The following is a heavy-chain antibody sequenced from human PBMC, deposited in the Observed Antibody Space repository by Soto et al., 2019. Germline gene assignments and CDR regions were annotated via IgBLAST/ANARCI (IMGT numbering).Heavy chain of an antibody. D-gene: IGHD1-26*01. CDR3: ARSFSKSRRGGVAFDY. CDR2: IIPSDGTA. Sequence: QVQLVQSGAEVKKPGSSVKVSCTTAGGTISSFPINWVRQAPGQGLEWMGGIIPSDGTAKYAEKFQGRVTIPADASSSTAYMDLSSLRSDDTAVYYCARSFSKSRRGGVAFDYWGQGTLLTVSP. CDR1: GGTISSFP. V-gene: IGHV1-69*01. J-gene: IGHJ4*02.